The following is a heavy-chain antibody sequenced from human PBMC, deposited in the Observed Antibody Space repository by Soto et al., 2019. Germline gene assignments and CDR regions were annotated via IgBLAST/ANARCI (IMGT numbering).Heavy chain of an antibody. Sequence: PGGSLRLSCAASGFTFSSYWMSWVRQAPGKGLEWLANIKQDGSEKYYVDSVKGRFTISRDNAKNSLYLQMNSLRAEDTAVYYCARSTYCSSTSCYVRYYYYYMDVWGKGTTVTVSS. D-gene: IGHD2-2*01. V-gene: IGHV3-7*01. J-gene: IGHJ6*03. CDR3: ARSTYCSSTSCYVRYYYYYMDV. CDR1: GFTFSSYW. CDR2: IKQDGSEK.